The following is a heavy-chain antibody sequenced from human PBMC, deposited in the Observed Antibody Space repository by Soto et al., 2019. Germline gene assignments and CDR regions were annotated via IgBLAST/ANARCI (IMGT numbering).Heavy chain of an antibody. CDR1: GFTFSIYS. D-gene: IGHD3-3*01. CDR2: ISSSSSYI. Sequence: PGGSLRLSCAASGFTFSIYSMNWVGQGPGKGLEWVSSISSSSSYIYYADSVKGRFTISRGNAKNSLYLQMNSLRAEDTAVYYCARDLLGFWSGYLDYYYYGMDVWGQGTTVTVSS. V-gene: IGHV3-21*01. CDR3: ARDLLGFWSGYLDYYYYGMDV. J-gene: IGHJ6*02.